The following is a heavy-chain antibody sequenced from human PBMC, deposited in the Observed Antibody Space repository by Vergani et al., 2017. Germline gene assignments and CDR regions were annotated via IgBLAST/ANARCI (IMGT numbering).Heavy chain of an antibody. CDR2: ICHTEDT. Sequence: QVQLQESGPGLVKPPGTLSLTCAVSGDSISSNNCWTWVRQPPGKGLEWIGEICHTEDTKYSPSLKSRVTVSVDESRNLFSLRLNSVTAADTAVYYCARVSPGDNSGWEPFDYWGQGTLVTVSS. V-gene: IGHV4-4*03. CDR3: ARVSPGDNSGWEPFDY. CDR1: GDSISSNNC. D-gene: IGHD6-19*01. J-gene: IGHJ4*02.